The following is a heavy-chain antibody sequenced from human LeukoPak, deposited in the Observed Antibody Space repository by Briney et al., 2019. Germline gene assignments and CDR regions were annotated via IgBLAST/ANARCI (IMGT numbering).Heavy chain of an antibody. D-gene: IGHD6-25*01. CDR2: IFYRGNT. J-gene: IGHJ6*02. V-gene: IGHV4-59*08. CDR3: ARHDDVAASRNGMDV. Sequence: PSETLSLTCTVSGASISSYYWSWIRQPPGKGLKWIGYIFYRGNTIYNPSLRSRVTMSVDTSKNQFSLKLSSVTAADTAVYYCARHDDVAASRNGMDVWGQGTTVTVSS. CDR1: GASISSYY.